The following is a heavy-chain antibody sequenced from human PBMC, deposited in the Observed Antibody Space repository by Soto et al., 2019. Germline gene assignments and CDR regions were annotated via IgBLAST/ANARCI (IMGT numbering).Heavy chain of an antibody. CDR3: ARDSKYKDIVLVPAASYYYYYYGMDV. CDR1: GFTFNNYA. J-gene: IGHJ6*02. V-gene: IGHV3-64*04. CDR2: FSSDGGTP. Sequence: PGGSLRLSCSASGFTFNNYAMHWVRQAPGKGLEYVSTFSSDGGTPYYADSVKGRFTISRDNSKNTLYLQMNSLRAEDTAVYYCARDSKYKDIVLVPAASYYYYYYGMDVWGQGTTVTVSS. D-gene: IGHD2-2*01.